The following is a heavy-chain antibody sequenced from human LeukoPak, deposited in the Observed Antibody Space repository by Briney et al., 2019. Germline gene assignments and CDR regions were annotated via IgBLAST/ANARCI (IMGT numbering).Heavy chain of an antibody. CDR3: AKDQGGSSWVRYYGMDV. V-gene: IGHV3-30-3*01. CDR1: GFTFSSYA. CDR2: ISYDGSNK. Sequence: GRSLRLSCAASGFTFSSYAMHWVRQAPGKGLEWVAVISYDGSNKYYADSVKGRFTISRDNSKNTLYLQMNSLRAEDTAVYYCAKDQGGSSWVRYYGMDVWGKGTTVTVSS. D-gene: IGHD6-13*01. J-gene: IGHJ6*04.